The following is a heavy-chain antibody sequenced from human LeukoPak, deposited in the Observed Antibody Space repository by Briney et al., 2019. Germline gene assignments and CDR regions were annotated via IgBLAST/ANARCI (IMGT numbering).Heavy chain of an antibody. CDR2: TSRSGVNS. J-gene: IGHJ4*02. V-gene: IGHV3-23*01. D-gene: IGHD5-12*01. CDR1: GFTLRSYD. Sequence: PGGSLRLSCAPSGFTLRSYDMSWVRQAPGEGLEWVAATSRSGVNSYYADSVRGRFTISRDSSHNTLYLQMDSLRPQDTALYYCAKEYSGYDFDYWGEGALVTVSS. CDR3: AKEYSGYDFDY.